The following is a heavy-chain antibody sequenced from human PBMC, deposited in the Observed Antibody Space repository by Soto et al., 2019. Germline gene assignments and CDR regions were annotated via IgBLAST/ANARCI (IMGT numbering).Heavy chain of an antibody. J-gene: IGHJ4*02. CDR3: SGGEGDAF. D-gene: IGHD3-16*01. Sequence: ESGGGLVQTGGSLRLSCAIFESTVSRDWMNWVRQAPGKGLEWVAHINQDGSEKYYVDSVKGRFTISRDNAKKSLYLQMNSRRPADSGMYYCSGGEGDAFWGQGPLVTVSS. CDR1: ESTVSRDW. V-gene: IGHV3-7*04. CDR2: INQDGSEK.